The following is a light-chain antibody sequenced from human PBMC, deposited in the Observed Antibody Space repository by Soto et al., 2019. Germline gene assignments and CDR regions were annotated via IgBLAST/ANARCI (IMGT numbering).Light chain of an antibody. J-gene: IGLJ2*01. CDR2: EVN. V-gene: IGLV2-18*02. Sequence: QSALTQPPSVSGSPGQSVTISCTATSSDIGSYNRVSWYQQSPGTAPKLMIYEVNNRPSGVPDRFSGSNSGNTASLTISRLQAEDETDYYCSSYTNSGSVLFGGGTKVTVL. CDR3: SSYTNSGSVL. CDR1: SSDIGSYNR.